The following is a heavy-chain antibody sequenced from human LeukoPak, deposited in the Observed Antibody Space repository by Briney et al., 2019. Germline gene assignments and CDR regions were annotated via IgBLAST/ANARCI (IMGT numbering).Heavy chain of an antibody. D-gene: IGHD1-26*01. V-gene: IGHV4-4*07. CDR2: IYTTGTT. CDR1: GGSISSYY. CDR3: ARDVGASNFDS. J-gene: IGHJ4*02. Sequence: SETLSLTCTVSGGSISSYYWSWIRQSAEKGLEWIGRIYTTGTTNYNPSLKGRVTVSVDTSKNQFFLKLRSVTAADTAVYYCARDVGASNFDSWGQGVQVTVSS.